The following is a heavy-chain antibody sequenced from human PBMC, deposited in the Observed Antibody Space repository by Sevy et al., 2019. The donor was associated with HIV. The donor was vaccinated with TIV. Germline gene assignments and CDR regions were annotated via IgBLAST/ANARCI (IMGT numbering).Heavy chain of an antibody. D-gene: IGHD3-10*01. CDR1: GFIFSNYG. Sequence: GGSLRLSCAASGFIFSNYGIHWVRQAPGKGLEWVAVISYDGSNKYYADSVKGRFTISRDNTKNTLYLQMNSLKVEDTAVYYCAKEAAGGYYYYYGMDVWGQGTTVTVSS. CDR3: AKEAAGGYYYYYGMDV. CDR2: ISYDGSNK. V-gene: IGHV3-30*18. J-gene: IGHJ6*02.